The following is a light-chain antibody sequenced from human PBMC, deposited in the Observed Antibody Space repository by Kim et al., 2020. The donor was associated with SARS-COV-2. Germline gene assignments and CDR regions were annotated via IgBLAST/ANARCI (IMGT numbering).Light chain of an antibody. CDR3: QQLNSYPYT. CDR1: HTINTW. J-gene: IGKJ2*01. V-gene: IGKV1-5*03. CDR2: KAS. Sequence: DIQMTQSPSPLSASVGDTVTITCRASHTINTWLAWYQQKPGKAPKFLIQKASTLYSGVPSRFSGSGSGTEFNLTISSLQPDDFATYYCQQLNSYPYTLGQGTKLEI.